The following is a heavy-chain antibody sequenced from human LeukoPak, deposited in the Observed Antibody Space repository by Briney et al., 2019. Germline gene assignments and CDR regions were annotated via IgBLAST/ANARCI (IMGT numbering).Heavy chain of an antibody. D-gene: IGHD3-3*01. CDR3: ARLPRITIFGVVISPDAFDI. CDR2: IYHSGST. CDR1: GGSFSGYY. J-gene: IGHJ3*02. V-gene: IGHV4-30-2*01. Sequence: SETLSLTCAVYGGSFSGYYWSWIRQPPGKGLEWIGYIYHSGSTYYNPSLKSRVTISVDRSKNQFSLKLSSVTAADTAVYYCARLPRITIFGVVISPDAFDIWGQGTMVTVSS.